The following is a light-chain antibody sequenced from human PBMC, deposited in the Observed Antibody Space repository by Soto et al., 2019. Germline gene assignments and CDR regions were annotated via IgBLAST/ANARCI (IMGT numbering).Light chain of an antibody. Sequence: EIVMTQSPATLSVSPGERATLSCRASQSISSDLAWYQQKPGQAPRLLIYGASTRATDIPARISGSGSGTDFTLTISSLQSEDFAVYYCQQYKWPPQYTFGQGTKLEIK. J-gene: IGKJ2*01. CDR2: GAS. V-gene: IGKV3-15*01. CDR3: QQYKWPPQYT. CDR1: QSISSD.